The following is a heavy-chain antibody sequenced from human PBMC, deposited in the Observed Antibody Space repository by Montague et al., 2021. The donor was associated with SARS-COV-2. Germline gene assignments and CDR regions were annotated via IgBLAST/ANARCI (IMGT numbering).Heavy chain of an antibody. V-gene: IGHV4-31*03. Sequence: TLSLTCTVPGGSISSGGYYWSWIRQHPGKGLEWIGYIYYSGSTYYDPSLKSRVTISVDTSKNQFSLKLSSVTAADTAVYYCARATRSIVVLNWFDPWGQGTLVTVSS. D-gene: IGHD3-22*01. CDR2: IYYSGST. CDR3: ARATRSIVVLNWFDP. J-gene: IGHJ5*02. CDR1: GGSISSGGYY.